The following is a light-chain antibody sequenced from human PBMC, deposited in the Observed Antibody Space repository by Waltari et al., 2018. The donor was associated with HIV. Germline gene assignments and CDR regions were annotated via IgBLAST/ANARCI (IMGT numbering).Light chain of an antibody. J-gene: IGLJ3*02. CDR2: DNN. CDR1: SSNFGAGYD. CDR3: CSYAGSSTWV. Sequence: QSVLTQPPSVSGAPGQRVTISCTGSSSNFGAGYDVHWYQQLPGTAPKLVMYDNNNRPSGVPDRFSGSKSGASASLAITGLQADDEADYYCCSYAGSSTWVFGGGTKLTVL. V-gene: IGLV1-40*01.